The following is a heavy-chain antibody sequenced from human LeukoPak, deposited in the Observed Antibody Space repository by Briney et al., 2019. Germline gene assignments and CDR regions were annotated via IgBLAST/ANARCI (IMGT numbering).Heavy chain of an antibody. V-gene: IGHV3-48*03. CDR2: ISSSGRTM. CDR3: ARGNGGSRDFDY. Sequence: GGSLRLSCAASGFTFSSYETNWVRQAPGKGLEWVSYISSSGRTMYYGDSVKGRCTISRDNAKNSLYLQMNSLRAEDTAVYYCARGNGGSRDFDYWGQGTLVTVSS. J-gene: IGHJ4*02. D-gene: IGHD3-16*01. CDR1: GFTFSSYE.